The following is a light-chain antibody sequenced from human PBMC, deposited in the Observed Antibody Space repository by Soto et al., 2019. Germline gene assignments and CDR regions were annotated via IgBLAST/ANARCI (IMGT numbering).Light chain of an antibody. J-gene: IGKJ4*01. V-gene: IGKV3-20*01. CDR3: QQYGSSPLT. CDR1: QSVANTY. Sequence: EIVLTQSPGTLSLSPGETATLSCRASQSVANTYLTWYQQKPGQAPRLLIYGASSRAAGIPDRFSGSGSGTDFTLTISRLEPEDFAVYYCQQYGSSPLTFGGGTKVDIK. CDR2: GAS.